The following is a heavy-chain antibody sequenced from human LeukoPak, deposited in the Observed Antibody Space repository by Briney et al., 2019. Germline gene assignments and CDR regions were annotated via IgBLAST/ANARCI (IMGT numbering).Heavy chain of an antibody. CDR2: INHSGST. J-gene: IGHJ4*02. Sequence: SETLSLTCAVYGGSFSGYYWSWIRQPPGKGLEWIGEINHSGSTNYNPSLKSRVTISVDTSKNQFSLKLSSVTAADTAVYYCARRGWLRSPFDYWGQGTLVTVSS. V-gene: IGHV4-34*01. D-gene: IGHD5-12*01. CDR3: ARRGWLRSPFDY. CDR1: GGSFSGYY.